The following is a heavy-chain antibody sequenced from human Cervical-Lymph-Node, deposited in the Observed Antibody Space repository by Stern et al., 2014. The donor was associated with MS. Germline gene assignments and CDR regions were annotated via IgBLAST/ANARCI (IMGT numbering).Heavy chain of an antibody. CDR2: ISHDGNEK. J-gene: IGHJ4*02. V-gene: IGHV3-30*01. D-gene: IGHD3-16*01. CDR1: GFTFRNYA. CDR3: AREGEKASTTAFDS. Sequence: QVQLVESGGGAVQPGKSLRLSCAASGFTFRNYAMHWVRQAPGKGLEWGAVISHDGNEKYYADSLRGRFTISRDNSRNTLYLQMNSLGADDTAVYYCAREGEKASTTAFDSWGQGTLVTVS.